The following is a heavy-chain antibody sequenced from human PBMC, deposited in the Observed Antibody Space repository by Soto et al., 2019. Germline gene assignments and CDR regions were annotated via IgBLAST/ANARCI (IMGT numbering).Heavy chain of an antibody. V-gene: IGHV3-23*01. CDR1: GFTFSDYD. CDR2: ISATGGNI. D-gene: IGHD3-16*01. CDR3: AKVAGGLGYFDL. J-gene: IGHJ2*01. Sequence: EVQLLESGGGLARPGGSLRLSCVASGFTFSDYDMTWVRQATGKGLEWVATISATGGNIEYTDSLKGRFTISRDNSKKTLYLQLNGLTSDDTAVHYCAKVAGGLGYFDLWGRGTLVTVSS.